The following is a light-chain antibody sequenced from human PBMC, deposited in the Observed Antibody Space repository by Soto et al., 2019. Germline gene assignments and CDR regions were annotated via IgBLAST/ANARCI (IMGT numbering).Light chain of an antibody. J-gene: IGKJ4*01. Sequence: DIQMTQSPSTLSASVGNRVTITCRPSQSIDSYLNWYQQKPGKAPSLLIYKAPTLQRGVPSRFSGSESGTDFTLTITNLQPEDFATYYCQQTSSTPLTFGGGTKVEIK. V-gene: IGKV1-39*01. CDR2: KAP. CDR3: QQTSSTPLT. CDR1: QSIDSY.